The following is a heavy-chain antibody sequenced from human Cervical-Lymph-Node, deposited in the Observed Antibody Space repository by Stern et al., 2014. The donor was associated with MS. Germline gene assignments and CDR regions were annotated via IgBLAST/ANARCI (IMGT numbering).Heavy chain of an antibody. Sequence: QLVESGGGLVQPGGSLRLSCAASGFTFSSYDMHWVRQAKGKGLEWVSAIGTAGDTYYAGSVKCRFTISRENAKNSLYLQMNSLRAGDTAVYYCAREGDYVSFDIWGQGTMVTVSS. V-gene: IGHV3-13*01. J-gene: IGHJ3*02. CDR2: IGTAGDT. D-gene: IGHD4-17*01. CDR1: GFTFSSYD. CDR3: AREGDYVSFDI.